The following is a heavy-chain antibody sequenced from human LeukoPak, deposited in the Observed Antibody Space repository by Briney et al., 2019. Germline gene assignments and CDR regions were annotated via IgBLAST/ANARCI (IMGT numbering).Heavy chain of an antibody. J-gene: IGHJ6*03. CDR1: GGSISSGGYY. D-gene: IGHD2-2*01. V-gene: IGHV4-31*03. CDR3: ARVVVPAAMHYYYYYMDV. Sequence: SETLSLTCTVSGGSISSGGYYWSWIRQHPGKGLEWIGYIYYSGSTYYNPSLESRVTISVDTSKNQFSLKLSSVTAADTAVYYCARVVVPAAMHYYYYYMDVWGKGTTVTVSS. CDR2: IYYSGST.